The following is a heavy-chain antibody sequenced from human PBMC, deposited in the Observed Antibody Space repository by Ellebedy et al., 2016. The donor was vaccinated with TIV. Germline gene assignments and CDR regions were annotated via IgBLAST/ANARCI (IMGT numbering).Heavy chain of an antibody. CDR1: RGTFSSYA. Sequence: SVKVSXKASRGTFSSYAISWVRQAPGQGLEWMGGIIPIFGTANYAQKFQGRVTITADESTSTAYMELSSLRSEDTAVYYCARSTSPTYYDFWSGSNPAVNWFNPWGQGTLVTVSS. CDR2: IIPIFGTA. V-gene: IGHV1-69*13. J-gene: IGHJ5*02. CDR3: ARSTSPTYYDFWSGSNPAVNWFNP. D-gene: IGHD3-3*01.